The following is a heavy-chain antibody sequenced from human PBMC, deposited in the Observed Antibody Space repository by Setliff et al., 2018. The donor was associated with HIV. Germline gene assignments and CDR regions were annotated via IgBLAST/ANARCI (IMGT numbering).Heavy chain of an antibody. CDR3: ARVSRGGSSPGWFDP. D-gene: IGHD6-6*01. CDR1: GGSITSAYYY. CDR2: FSVPGTT. J-gene: IGHJ5*02. V-gene: IGHV4-61*02. Sequence: SETLSLTCTVSGGSITSAYYYWTWIRQPAGKGLEWIGRFSVPGTTNYGPSFKSRLTIWVDMSKNQFSLKLTSVTAADTAVYYCARVSRGGSSPGWFDPWGQGTLVTVSS.